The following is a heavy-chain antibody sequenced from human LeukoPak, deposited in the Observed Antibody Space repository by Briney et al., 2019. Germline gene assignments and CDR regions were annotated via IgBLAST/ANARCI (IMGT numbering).Heavy chain of an antibody. J-gene: IGHJ6*02. V-gene: IGHV4-59*08. CDR1: GGSISSYY. CDR2: IYYSGST. D-gene: IGHD3-10*01. Sequence: SETLSLTCTVSGGSISSYYWSWIRQPPGKGLEWIGYIYYSGSTNYNPSLKSRVTISVGTSKNQFSLKLSSVTAADTAVYYCARLGERGHREFGELSPPIYYYYGMDVWGQGTTVTVSS. CDR3: ARLGERGHREFGELSPPIYYYYGMDV.